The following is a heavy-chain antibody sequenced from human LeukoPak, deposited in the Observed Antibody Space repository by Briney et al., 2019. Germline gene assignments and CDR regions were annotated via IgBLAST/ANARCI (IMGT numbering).Heavy chain of an antibody. D-gene: IGHD3-9*01. CDR2: IKEDGSDT. V-gene: IGHV3-7*01. Sequence: PGGSLRLSCAASGFTFSLHYMGWVRQTPGQGLEWVANIKEDGSDTFYVESVKGRFTIFRDNAKNSVYLQMNILRAEDTAVYYCARHRYFYFDLWGQGTLVNVSS. CDR1: GFTFSLHY. J-gene: IGHJ4*02. CDR3: ARHRYFYFDL.